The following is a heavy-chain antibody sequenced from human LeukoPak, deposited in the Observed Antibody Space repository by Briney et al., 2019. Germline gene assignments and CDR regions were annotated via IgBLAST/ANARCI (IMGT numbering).Heavy chain of an antibody. D-gene: IGHD1-1*01. CDR3: ARGPHYWNDYNNWFDP. J-gene: IGHJ5*02. Sequence: GESLKISCKGSGYSFTSYWIGWVRQMPGKGLEWMGIIYPGDSDTRYSPSFQGQVTISADKSISTASLQWSSLQASDTAMYYCARGPHYWNDYNNWFDPWGQGTLVTVSS. V-gene: IGHV5-51*01. CDR2: IYPGDSDT. CDR1: GYSFTSYW.